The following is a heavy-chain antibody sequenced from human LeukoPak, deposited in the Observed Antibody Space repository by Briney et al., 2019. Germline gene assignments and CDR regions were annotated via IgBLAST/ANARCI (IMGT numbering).Heavy chain of an antibody. CDR2: VWYDGSNK. CDR1: GFTFSSYG. V-gene: IGHV3-33*03. CDR3: AKDTYSSGLGGYFDY. Sequence: PGGSLRLSCAASGFTFSSYGMHWVRQAPGKGQEWVAVVWYDGSNKYYADSVKGRFTISRDKSKNTLYLQMNSLRAEATAVFNCAKDTYSSGLGGYFDYWGQGTLVTVSS. D-gene: IGHD6-19*01. J-gene: IGHJ4*02.